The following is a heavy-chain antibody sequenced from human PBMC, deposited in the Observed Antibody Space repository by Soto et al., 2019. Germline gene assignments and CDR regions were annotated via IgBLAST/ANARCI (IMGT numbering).Heavy chain of an antibody. CDR2: IYYSGST. V-gene: IGHV4-30-4*01. D-gene: IGHD4-17*01. J-gene: IGHJ2*01. CDR3: AREPTLYGDHRYFDL. CDR1: GGSISSGDYY. Sequence: QVQLQESGPGLVKPSQTLSLTCTVSGGSISSGDYYWSWIRQPPGKGLEWIGYIYYSGSTYYNPSLHSRVTISEDTSKNQFSLKLSSVTAADTAVYYCAREPTLYGDHRYFDLWGRGTLVTVSS.